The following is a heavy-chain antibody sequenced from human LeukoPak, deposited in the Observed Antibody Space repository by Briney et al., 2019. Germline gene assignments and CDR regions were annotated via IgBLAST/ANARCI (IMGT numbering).Heavy chain of an antibody. V-gene: IGHV4-34*01. CDR1: GGSFSGYY. Sequence: SETLSLTCAVYGGSFSGYYWSWIRQPSGKGLEWIGEINHSGSTNYNPSLKSRVTISVDTSKNQFSLKLSSVTAADTAVYYCARVRQWLVGGPFDYWAREPWSPSPQ. D-gene: IGHD6-19*01. J-gene: IGHJ4*02. CDR2: INHSGST. CDR3: ARVRQWLVGGPFDY.